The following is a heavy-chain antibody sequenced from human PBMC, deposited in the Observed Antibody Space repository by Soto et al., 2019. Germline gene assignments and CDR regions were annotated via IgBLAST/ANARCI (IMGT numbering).Heavy chain of an antibody. CDR2: IIPIFGTA. CDR1: GGTFSSYA. V-gene: IGHV1-69*13. J-gene: IGHJ4*02. Sequence: SVKVSCKASGGTFSSYAISWVRQAPGQGLEWMGGIIPIFGTANYAQKFQGRVTITADESTSTAYMELSSLRSEDTAVYYCARVGAPYYYDSSGYQPYYFDYWGQGTLVTVSS. D-gene: IGHD3-22*01. CDR3: ARVGAPYYYDSSGYQPYYFDY.